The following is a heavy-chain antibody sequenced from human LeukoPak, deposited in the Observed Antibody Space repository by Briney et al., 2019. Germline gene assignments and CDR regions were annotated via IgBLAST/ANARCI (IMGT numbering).Heavy chain of an antibody. V-gene: IGHV3-49*04. Sequence: PGRSLRPSCTGSGFTFGDHAMSWVRQAPGKGLEWVGFIRSKAYGGTTEYAASVKGRFSISREDSKSIAYLQMSSLKIEDTAVYYCARGPIYLWLYNGMDVWGQGTTVTVSS. CDR1: GFTFGDHA. J-gene: IGHJ6*02. CDR3: ARGPIYLWLYNGMDV. D-gene: IGHD3-16*01. CDR2: IRSKAYGGTT.